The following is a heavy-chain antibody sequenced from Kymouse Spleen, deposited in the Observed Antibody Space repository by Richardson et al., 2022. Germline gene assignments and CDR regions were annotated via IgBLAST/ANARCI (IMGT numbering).Heavy chain of an antibody. D-gene: IGHD3-9*01. CDR3: ARDRIRYFDWLFEYYYGMDV. V-gene: IGHV3-11*01. J-gene: IGHJ6*02. Sequence: QVQLVESGGGLVKPGGSLRLSCAASGFTFSDYYMSWIRQAPGKGLEWVSYISSSGSTIYYADSVKGRFTISRDNAKNSLYLQMNSLRAEDTAVYYCARDRIRYFDWLFEYYYGMDVWGQGTTVTVSS. CDR1: GFTFSDYY. CDR2: ISSSGSTI.